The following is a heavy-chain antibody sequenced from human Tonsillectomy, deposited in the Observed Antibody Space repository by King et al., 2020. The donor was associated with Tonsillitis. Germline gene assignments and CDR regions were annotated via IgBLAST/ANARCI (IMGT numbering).Heavy chain of an antibody. CDR2: ITSSSNYI. J-gene: IGHJ5*02. CDR1: GFTFSTYS. Sequence: VQLVESGGGLVKPGGSLRLSCATSGFTFSTYSMSWVRQAPGKGLEWVSSITSSSNYISYADSVTGRFSISRDNAKNSLHLQMNGLRAEDTAMYYCATTSIAAAGSSWGKGTLAPVSS. CDR3: ATTSIAAAGSS. V-gene: IGHV3-21*01. D-gene: IGHD6-13*01.